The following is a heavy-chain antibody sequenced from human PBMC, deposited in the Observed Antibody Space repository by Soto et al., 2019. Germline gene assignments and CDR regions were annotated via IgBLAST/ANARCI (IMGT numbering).Heavy chain of an antibody. CDR2: IWYDGSNK. CDR1: GFTFSSYG. Sequence: VKSGGGGVQPGRSLRLSCAASGFTFSSYGMHWVRQAPGKGLEWVAVIWYDGSNKYYADSVKGRFTISRDNSKNTLYLQMNSLRAEDTAVYYCARDDQYCGGDCYYAEYFQHWGQGTLVTVSS. CDR3: ARDDQYCGGDCYYAEYFQH. V-gene: IGHV3-33*01. D-gene: IGHD2-21*01. J-gene: IGHJ1*01.